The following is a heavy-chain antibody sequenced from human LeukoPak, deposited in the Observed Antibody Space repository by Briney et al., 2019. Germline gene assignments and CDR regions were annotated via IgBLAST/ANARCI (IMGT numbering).Heavy chain of an antibody. J-gene: IGHJ4*02. D-gene: IGHD6-19*01. Sequence: PGGSLRLSCAASGFTFSSYAMHWVRQAPGKGLEWVAVISYDGSNKYYADSVKGRFTISRDNSKNTLYLQMNSLRAEDTAVYYCARAVAVAGPLNNWGQGTLVTVSS. CDR3: ARAVAVAGPLNN. CDR2: ISYDGSNK. CDR1: GFTFSSYA. V-gene: IGHV3-30-3*01.